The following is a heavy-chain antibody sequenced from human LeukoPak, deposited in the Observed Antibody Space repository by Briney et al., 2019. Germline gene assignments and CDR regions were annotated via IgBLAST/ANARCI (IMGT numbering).Heavy chain of an antibody. J-gene: IGHJ4*02. V-gene: IGHV3-23*01. CDR2: ISGSGGST. CDR1: GFTFSSYA. D-gene: IGHD3-10*01. CDR3: AKGPDIAMVRGVRDYYFDY. Sequence: GGSLRLSCAASGFTFSSYAMSWVRQAPGKGLEWVSAISGSGGSTYYADSVKGRFTISRDNSKNTLYLQMNSLRAEDTAVYYCAKGPDIAMVRGVRDYYFDYWGQGTLVTVSS.